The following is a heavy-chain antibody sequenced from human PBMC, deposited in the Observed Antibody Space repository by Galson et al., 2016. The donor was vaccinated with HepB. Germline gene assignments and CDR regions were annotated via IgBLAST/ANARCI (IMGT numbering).Heavy chain of an antibody. CDR1: GYTFTSYY. Sequence: SVKVSCKASGYTFTSYYMHWVRQAPGQGLEWMGIINPSGGSTSYAQKFQGRVTMTRDTSTSTVYMELSSLRSEDTAVYYCAKILKDESVWNLYQHYGMDVWGQGTTVTVSS. J-gene: IGHJ6*02. CDR3: AKILKDESVWNLYQHYGMDV. V-gene: IGHV1-46*01. D-gene: IGHD1-7*01. CDR2: INPSGGST.